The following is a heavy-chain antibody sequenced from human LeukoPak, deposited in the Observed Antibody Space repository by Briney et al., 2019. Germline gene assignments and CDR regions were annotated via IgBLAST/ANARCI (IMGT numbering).Heavy chain of an antibody. V-gene: IGHV4-59*12. CDR1: GGSISSYY. CDR3: ARDTATLPFDY. CDR2: IYYSGST. D-gene: IGHD5-18*01. Sequence: SETLSLTCTASGGSISSYYWSWIRQPPGKGLEWIGYIYYSGSTNYNPSLKSRVTISVDTSKNQFSLKLSSVTAADTAVYYCARDTATLPFDYWGQGTLVTVSS. J-gene: IGHJ4*02.